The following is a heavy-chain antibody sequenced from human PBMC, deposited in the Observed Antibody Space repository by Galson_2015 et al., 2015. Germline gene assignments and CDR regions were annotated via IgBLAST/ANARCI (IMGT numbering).Heavy chain of an antibody. CDR1: GYTFTTYG. V-gene: IGHV1-18*01. D-gene: IGHD6-19*01. CDR3: ARDRSTSGWYASDI. CDR2: ISAYNGNT. Sequence: SVKVSCKASGYTFTTYGISWVRQAPGQGLEWMGWISAYNGNTNYAQKLQGRVTMTTDTSTSTAYMELRSLRSDDTAMYYCARDRSTSGWYASDIWGQGTMVTVSS. J-gene: IGHJ3*02.